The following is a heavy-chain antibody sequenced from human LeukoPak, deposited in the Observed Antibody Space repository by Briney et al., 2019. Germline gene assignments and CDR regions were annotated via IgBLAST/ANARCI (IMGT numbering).Heavy chain of an antibody. J-gene: IGHJ6*02. D-gene: IGHD2-2*01. CDR1: GYTFTSYG. Sequence: ASVKVSCKASGYTFTSYGISWVRQAPGQGLEWKGWISAYNGNTNYAQKLQGRVTMTTDTSTSTAYMELRSLRSDDTAVYYCARDICLYYYYYGMDVWGQGTTVTVSS. CDR3: ARDICLYYYYYGMDV. CDR2: ISAYNGNT. V-gene: IGHV1-18*01.